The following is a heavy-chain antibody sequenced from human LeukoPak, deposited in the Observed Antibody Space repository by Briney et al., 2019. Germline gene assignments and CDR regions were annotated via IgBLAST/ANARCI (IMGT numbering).Heavy chain of an antibody. V-gene: IGHV3-43*02. D-gene: IGHD6-19*01. CDR2: ISGDGGST. J-gene: IGHJ4*02. CDR3: ARGLAGED. Sequence: GGSLRLSCAASGFTFDDYAMHWVRQAPGKGLEWVSLISGDGGSTYYADSVKGRFTISRDNSKNTLYLQMNSLRGEDTAVYYCARGLAGEDWGQGTLVTVSS. CDR1: GFTFDDYA.